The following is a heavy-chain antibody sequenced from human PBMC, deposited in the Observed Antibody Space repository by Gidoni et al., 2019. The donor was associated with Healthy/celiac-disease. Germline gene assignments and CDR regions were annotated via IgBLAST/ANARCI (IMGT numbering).Heavy chain of an antibody. CDR1: GFTFSSYA. V-gene: IGHV3-23*01. D-gene: IGHD2-15*01. J-gene: IGHJ4*02. Sequence: EVQLLESGGGLVQPGGSLRLSCAASGFTFSSYAMSWVRQAPGKGLEWVSAISGSGGSTYYADSVKGRFTISRDNSKNTLYLQMNSLRAEDTAVYYCAKEGDIVVVVAATDEFDYWGQGTLVTVSS. CDR2: ISGSGGST. CDR3: AKEGDIVVVVAATDEFDY.